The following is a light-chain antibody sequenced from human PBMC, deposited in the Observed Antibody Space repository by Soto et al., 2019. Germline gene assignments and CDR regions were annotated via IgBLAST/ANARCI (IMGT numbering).Light chain of an antibody. J-gene: IGKJ1*01. CDR2: GAS. CDR3: QQYDNWPPVT. Sequence: VVMTQSPATLSVSPGETATLSCRASQSVRTYSAWFQQKPGQAPRLLIYGASARATGVPPRFSGSGSGTDFTLTITSLRPEDFAVYYCQQYDNWPPVTFGQGTKVEF. V-gene: IGKV3-15*01. CDR1: QSVRTY.